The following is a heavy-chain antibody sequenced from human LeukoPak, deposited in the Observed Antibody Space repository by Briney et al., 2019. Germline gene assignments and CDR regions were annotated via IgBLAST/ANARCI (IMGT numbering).Heavy chain of an antibody. CDR1: GYTFTSYG. CDR3: TRDLGQWLLQGIFFDY. CDR2: ISAYSTYNGNT. J-gene: IGHJ4*02. V-gene: IGHV1-18*01. Sequence: ASVKVSCKASGYTFTSYGISWVRQAPGQGPEWMGWISAYSTYNGNTNYAQKFQGRVAMTTDTSTSTAYMELRSLRSDDTAVYYCTRDLGQWLLQGIFFDYWGQGTLVTVSS. D-gene: IGHD5-12*01.